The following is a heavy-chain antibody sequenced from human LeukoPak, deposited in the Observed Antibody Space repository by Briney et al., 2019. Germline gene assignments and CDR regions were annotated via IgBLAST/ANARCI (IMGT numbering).Heavy chain of an antibody. CDR2: IKQDVSEK. Sequence: GGSLRLSCAASGFTFSSYWMTWVRQAPGKGLEWVANIKQDVSEKYYVDSVKGRFTISRDNAKNSLHLQMSSLRVEDTAIYYCARVDDSGYLWDYWGQGTLVTVSS. CDR3: ARVDDSGYLWDY. J-gene: IGHJ4*02. CDR1: GFTFSSYW. D-gene: IGHD3-22*01. V-gene: IGHV3-7*01.